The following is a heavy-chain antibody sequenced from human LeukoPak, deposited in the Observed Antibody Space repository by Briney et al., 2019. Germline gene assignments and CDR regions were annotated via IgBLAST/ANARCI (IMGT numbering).Heavy chain of an antibody. J-gene: IGHJ3*02. CDR1: GFTFSRYS. CDR3: AREGAHDAFDI. CDR2: ISSSSSYI. D-gene: IGHD3-16*01. V-gene: IGHV3-21*01. Sequence: GGSLRLSCAASGFTFSRYSMNWVRQAPGKGLEWVSSISSSSSYIYYAHSVKGRFTISRDNAKNSLYLQMNSLRAEDTAVYYCAREGAHDAFDIWGQGTMVTVSS.